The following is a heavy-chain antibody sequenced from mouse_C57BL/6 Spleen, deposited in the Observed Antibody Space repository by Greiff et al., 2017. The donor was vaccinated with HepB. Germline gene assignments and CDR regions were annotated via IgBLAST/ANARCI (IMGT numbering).Heavy chain of an antibody. CDR3: ARPYSNYGGWYFDV. D-gene: IGHD2-5*01. J-gene: IGHJ1*03. CDR1: GFTFSDYY. CDR2: ISNGGGST. Sequence: EVMLVESGGGLVQPGGSLKLSCAASGFTFSDYYMYWVRQTPEKRLEWVAYISNGGGSTYYPDTVKGRFTISRDNAKNTLYLQMSRLKSEDTAMYYCARPYSNYGGWYFDVWGTGTTVTVSS. V-gene: IGHV5-12*01.